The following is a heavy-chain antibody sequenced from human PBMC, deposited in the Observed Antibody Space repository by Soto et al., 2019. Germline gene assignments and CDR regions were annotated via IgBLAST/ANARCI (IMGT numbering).Heavy chain of an antibody. CDR2: ISSSSSYI. D-gene: IGHD6-13*01. J-gene: IGHJ4*02. Sequence: EVQLVESGGGLVKPGGSLRLSCAASGFTFSSYSMNWVRQAPGKGLEWVSSISSSSSYIYYADSVKGRFPFSRNNAKNPLYLQMNSLRAEDTAVYYCARDRNAGYSNLWYDYWGQGTLVTVYS. CDR1: GFTFSSYS. CDR3: ARDRNAGYSNLWYDY. V-gene: IGHV3-21*01.